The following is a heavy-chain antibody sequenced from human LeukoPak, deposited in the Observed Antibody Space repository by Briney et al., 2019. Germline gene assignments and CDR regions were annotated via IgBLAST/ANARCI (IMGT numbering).Heavy chain of an antibody. Sequence: GGSLRLSCAASGFTFSSYAMSWVRQAPGKGLEWVSAISGSGGSTYYADYVKGRFTISRDNSKNTLYLQMNSLRAEDTAVYYCAKDKSVYQLPPLLGYWGQGTLVTVSS. CDR1: GFTFSSYA. CDR2: ISGSGGST. V-gene: IGHV3-23*01. CDR3: AKDKSVYQLPPLLGY. J-gene: IGHJ4*02. D-gene: IGHD2-2*01.